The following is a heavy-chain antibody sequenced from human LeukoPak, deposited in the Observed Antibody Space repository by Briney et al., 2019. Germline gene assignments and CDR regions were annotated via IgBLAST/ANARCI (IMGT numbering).Heavy chain of an antibody. D-gene: IGHD2-21*01. CDR3: ARGIFLWYYFDY. V-gene: IGHV4-59*01. CDR2: IYYSGST. J-gene: IGHJ4*02. Sequence: SQTLSLTCTVSGGSISSYYWSWIRQPPGKGLEWIGYIYYSGSTNYNPSLKSRVTISVDTSKNQFSLKLSSVTAADTAVYYCARGIFLWYYFDYWGQGTLVTVSS. CDR1: GGSISSYY.